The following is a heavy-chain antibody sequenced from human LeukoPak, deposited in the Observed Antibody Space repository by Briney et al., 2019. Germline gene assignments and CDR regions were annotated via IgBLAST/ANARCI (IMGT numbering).Heavy chain of an antibody. Sequence: SETLSLTCVVYRGSFSVYYWTWIRQPPGKGLEWIGEISHSGSTNYNPSLKRRVTISVDTSKKQFSLKLGSVTAADTAVYYCARGSRSYSSSSTNAFDIWGQGTMVTVSS. V-gene: IGHV4-34*01. CDR1: RGSFSVYY. CDR2: ISHSGST. CDR3: ARGSRSYSSSSTNAFDI. D-gene: IGHD6-13*01. J-gene: IGHJ3*02.